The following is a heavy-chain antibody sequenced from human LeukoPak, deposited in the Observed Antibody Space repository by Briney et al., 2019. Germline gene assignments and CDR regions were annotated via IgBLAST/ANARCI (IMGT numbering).Heavy chain of an antibody. Sequence: GGSLRLSCAASGFTFSGYSMNWVRQAPGKGLEWVSYISSSTSIIYYADSVRGRFTISRDNSKNTLYLQMNSLRAEDTAVYYCAHISSSWPDYWGQGTLVTVSS. CDR2: ISSSTSII. V-gene: IGHV3-48*01. CDR3: AHISSSWPDY. D-gene: IGHD6-13*01. J-gene: IGHJ4*02. CDR1: GFTFSGYS.